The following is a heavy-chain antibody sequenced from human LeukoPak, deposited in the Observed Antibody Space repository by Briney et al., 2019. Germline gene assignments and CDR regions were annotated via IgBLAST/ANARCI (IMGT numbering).Heavy chain of an antibody. CDR3: AREGYGDYHI. D-gene: IGHD4-17*01. J-gene: IGHJ3*02. V-gene: IGHV3-7*01. CDR1: GLPFSNHW. Sequence: PGGSLRLSCAVSGLPFSNHWMTWVRQAPGKGLERVANINQDGSEKYYVDSVKGRFSISRDNAKSSLYLQMNSLRVEDKAMYFCAREGYGDYHIWGQGTIVTVSS. CDR2: INQDGSEK.